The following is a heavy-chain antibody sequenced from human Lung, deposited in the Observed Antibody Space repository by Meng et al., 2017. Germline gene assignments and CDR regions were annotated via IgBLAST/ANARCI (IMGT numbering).Heavy chain of an antibody. V-gene: IGHV4-31*03. CDR2: IYYSGST. D-gene: IGHD2-21*02. J-gene: IGHJ3*02. Sequence: SETLSLTCTVSGGSISSGGYYWSWIRQHPGKGLEWIGYIYYSGSTYYNPSLKSRVTISVDTSKNQFSLKLSSVTAADTAVYYCARFEVPYCGGDCYSSAPLDAFDIWGQGKMVT. CDR1: GGSISSGGYY. CDR3: ARFEVPYCGGDCYSSAPLDAFDI.